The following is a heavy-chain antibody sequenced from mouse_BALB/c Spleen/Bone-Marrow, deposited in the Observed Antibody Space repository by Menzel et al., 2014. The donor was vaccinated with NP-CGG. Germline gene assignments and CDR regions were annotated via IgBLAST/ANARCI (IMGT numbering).Heavy chain of an antibody. CDR3: ARNFYGSAYFDF. Sequence: VQLQESGPELVRPGVSVKISCKGFGYKFTDYAMHWVKQSHAKSLEWIGLISTYSGNTHYNQKFKGKATMTVDKSSSTAYMELARLTSEDSAIYYCARNFYGSAYFDFWGRGSTLTVSS. V-gene: IGHV1-67*01. D-gene: IGHD1-1*01. J-gene: IGHJ2*01. CDR2: ISTYSGNT. CDR1: GYKFTDYA.